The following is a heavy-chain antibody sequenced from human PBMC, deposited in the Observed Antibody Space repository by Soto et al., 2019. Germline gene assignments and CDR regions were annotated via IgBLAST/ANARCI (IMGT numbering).Heavy chain of an antibody. CDR3: ARESPYDSSGYFSSYFDY. CDR1: GGSISSGDYY. Sequence: SETLSLTCTVSGGSISSGDYYWSWIRQPPGKGLEWIGYIYYSGSTYHNPSLKSRVAISVDTSKNQFSLKLSSVTAADTAVYYCARESPYDSSGYFSSYFDYWGQGTLVTVSS. J-gene: IGHJ4*02. V-gene: IGHV4-30-4*01. D-gene: IGHD3-22*01. CDR2: IYYSGST.